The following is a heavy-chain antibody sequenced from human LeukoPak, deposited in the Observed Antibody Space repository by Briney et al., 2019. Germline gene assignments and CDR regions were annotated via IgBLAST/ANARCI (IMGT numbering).Heavy chain of an antibody. CDR3: VRDRDWNLDY. V-gene: IGHV1-18*01. D-gene: IGHD1-1*01. J-gene: IGHJ4*02. CDR2: VSTEKGNT. CDR1: GYTFINYG. Sequence: ASVKVFCKASGYTFINYGISWVRQAPGQGLEWMGWVSTEKGNTNYEQNFQGRVTMTTDTSTSTAYMELRSLTSDDTAVYYCVRDRDWNLDYWGQGTLVTVSS.